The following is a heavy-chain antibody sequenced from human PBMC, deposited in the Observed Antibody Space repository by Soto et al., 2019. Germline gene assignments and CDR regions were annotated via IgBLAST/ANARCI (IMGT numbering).Heavy chain of an antibody. CDR1: GFTFTIYA. D-gene: IGHD2-2*01. V-gene: IGHV3-23*01. CDR2: ISGSGGST. CDR3: AKDRGYCTSTSCYRGVDYDY. J-gene: IGHJ4*02. Sequence: GGSLRLSCAASGFTFTIYAMSWVRQAPGKGLEWVSAISGSGGSTYYADSVKGRFTISRDNSKNTLYLQMNSLRAEDTAVYYCAKDRGYCTSTSCYRGVDYDYWGQGTLVTVSS.